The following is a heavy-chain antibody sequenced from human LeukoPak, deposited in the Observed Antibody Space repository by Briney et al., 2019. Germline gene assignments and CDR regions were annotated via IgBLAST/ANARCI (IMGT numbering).Heavy chain of an antibody. J-gene: IGHJ4*02. D-gene: IGHD6-19*01. CDR3: AKESAGGSGWYGYFDY. CDR1: GFTFDDYA. Sequence: PGGSLRPSCAASGFTFDDYAMHWVRQAPGKGLEWVSGISWNSGSIGYADSVKGRFTISRDNAKNSLYLQMNSLRAEDTALYYCAKESAGGSGWYGYFDYWGQGTLVTVSS. V-gene: IGHV3-9*01. CDR2: ISWNSGSI.